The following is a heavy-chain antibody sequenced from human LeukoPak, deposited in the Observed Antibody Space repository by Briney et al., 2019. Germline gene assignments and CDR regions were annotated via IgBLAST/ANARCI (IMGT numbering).Heavy chain of an antibody. CDR1: AGSISDVTYY. CDR2: IYYSGST. V-gene: IGHV4-61*01. Sequence: PSETLSLTCDVSAGSISDVTYYWSWIRQPPGKGLEWIGYIYYSGSTNYNPSLKSRVTISVDTSKNQFSLKLSSVTAADTAVYYCARGRYYDFWSGYSVAFDIWGQGTMVTVSS. CDR3: ARGRYYDFWSGYSVAFDI. J-gene: IGHJ3*02. D-gene: IGHD3-3*01.